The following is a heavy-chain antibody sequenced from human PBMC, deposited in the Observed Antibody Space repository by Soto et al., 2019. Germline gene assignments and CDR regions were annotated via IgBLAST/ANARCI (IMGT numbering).Heavy chain of an antibody. D-gene: IGHD2-21*01. CDR1: GFTFSSYA. Sequence: GGSLRLSCAASGFTFSSYAMSWVRQAPGKGLEWVSAISGSGGSTYYADSVKGRFTISRDNSKNTLYLQMNSLRAEDTAVYYCAKVSRFEKIAKYSDFDYWGQGTLVTVSS. CDR2: ISGSGGST. J-gene: IGHJ4*02. CDR3: AKVSRFEKIAKYSDFDY. V-gene: IGHV3-23*01.